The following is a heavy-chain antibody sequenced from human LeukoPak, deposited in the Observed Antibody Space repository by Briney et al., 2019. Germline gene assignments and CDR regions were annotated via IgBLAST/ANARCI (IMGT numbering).Heavy chain of an antibody. V-gene: IGHV3-33*01. Sequence: GGSLRLSCADSGFTFSNYGMHWVRQAPGKGLEWVAVIWYDGSNKYYADSVKGRFTISRDNSKNTLYLQMNSLRAEDTAVYYCARGEGRYSSIFDYWGQGTLVTVSS. D-gene: IGHD6-13*01. CDR2: IWYDGSNK. J-gene: IGHJ4*02. CDR3: ARGEGRYSSIFDY. CDR1: GFTFSNYG.